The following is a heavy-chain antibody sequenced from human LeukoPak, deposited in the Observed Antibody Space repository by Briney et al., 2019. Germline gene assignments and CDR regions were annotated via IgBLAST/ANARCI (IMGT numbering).Heavy chain of an antibody. V-gene: IGHV3-30*04. CDR1: GFTFSSYD. CDR3: TRATAGFDY. CDR2: ISSDGSNK. J-gene: IGHJ4*02. D-gene: IGHD6-25*01. Sequence: GGSLRLSCAASGFTFSSYDMHWVRQAPGKGLEWVAVISSDGSNKYYADSVKGRFTISRDHSKNSLFLQTNSLTAEDTAVYYCTRATAGFDYWGQGTLVTVSS.